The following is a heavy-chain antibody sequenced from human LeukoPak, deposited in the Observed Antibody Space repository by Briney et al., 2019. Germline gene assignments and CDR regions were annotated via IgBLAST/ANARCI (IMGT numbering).Heavy chain of an antibody. V-gene: IGHV4-34*01. CDR1: GGSFSNYY. CDR3: ARVNYDSSGYYYDY. Sequence: PSETLSLTCAVYGGSFSNYYWSWIRQPPGKGLEWIGEINHSGSTNYNPSLKSRVTISVDKSKNQFSLKLSSVTAADTAVYYCARVNYDSSGYYYDYWGQGTLVTVSS. CDR2: INHSGST. J-gene: IGHJ4*02. D-gene: IGHD3-22*01.